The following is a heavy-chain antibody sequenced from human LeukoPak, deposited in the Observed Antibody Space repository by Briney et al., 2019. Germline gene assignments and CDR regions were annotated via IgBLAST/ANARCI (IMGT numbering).Heavy chain of an antibody. J-gene: IGHJ5*02. V-gene: IGHV1-46*01. Sequence: ASVKVSCKASGCTFPSYYIHWVRQAPGQGLEWMGLINPSGGSTTYAQRFQGTVTMTRDTSTSTVYMELSSLKSEDTAVYYCARDVVPIRGYSYGPNGGWFDPWGQGTLVTVSS. CDR1: GCTFPSYY. CDR3: ARDVVPIRGYSYGPNGGWFDP. D-gene: IGHD5-18*01. CDR2: INPSGGST.